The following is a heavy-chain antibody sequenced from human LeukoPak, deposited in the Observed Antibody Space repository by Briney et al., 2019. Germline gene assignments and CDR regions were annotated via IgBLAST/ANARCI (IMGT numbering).Heavy chain of an antibody. D-gene: IGHD5-24*01. CDR3: AGNDVEMAKITFFDP. V-gene: IGHV1-69*01. Sequence: SVKVSCKASGGTFSSYAISWVRQAPGQGLEWMGGIIPIFGTANYAQKFQGRVTITADESTSTAYMELSSLRSEDTAVYYCAGNDVEMAKITFFDPWGQGTLVTVSS. CDR2: IIPIFGTA. CDR1: GGTFSSYA. J-gene: IGHJ5*02.